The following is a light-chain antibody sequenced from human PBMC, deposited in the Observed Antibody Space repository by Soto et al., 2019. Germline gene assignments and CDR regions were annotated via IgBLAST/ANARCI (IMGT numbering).Light chain of an antibody. CDR1: QSVSNTY. CDR2: GAS. J-gene: IGKJ4*01. CDR3: QQYYDWPSLT. V-gene: IGKV3-15*01. Sequence: EIVLTQSPGTLSLSPGERATLSCRASQSVSNTYLAWYQQKPGQAPRLLIYGASTRATGIPPRFSGSGSGTEFTLSISSLQSTDFAVYYCQQYYDWPSLTFGGGTKVDIK.